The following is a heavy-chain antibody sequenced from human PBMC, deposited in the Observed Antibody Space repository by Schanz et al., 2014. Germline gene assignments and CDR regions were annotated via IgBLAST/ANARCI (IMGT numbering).Heavy chain of an antibody. CDR3: ARDRVYRFLKGENRFYFDY. D-gene: IGHD3-3*01. CDR1: GYTFSSYG. V-gene: IGHV1-18*04. Sequence: QVQLVQSGAEVKKPGASVKVSCKASGYTFSSYGISWVRQAPGQGLEWVAWISPYNGNTAYAQNLKGRVRMTTDTSPATAYMELRSLTSDDTAVYYCARDRVYRFLKGENRFYFDYWGQGTLVIVSS. CDR2: ISPYNGNT. J-gene: IGHJ4*02.